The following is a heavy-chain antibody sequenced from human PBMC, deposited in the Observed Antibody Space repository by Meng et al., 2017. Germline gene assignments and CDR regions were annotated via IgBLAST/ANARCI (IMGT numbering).Heavy chain of an antibody. D-gene: IGHD3-22*01. CDR3: ARAGVGYYDSSGPHSY. CDR1: GGSISSSNW. CDR2: IYHSGST. J-gene: IGHJ4*02. V-gene: IGHV4-4*02. Sequence: QGQAQASGPGLVKPSGTLSLPCAVSGGSISSSNWWSWVRQPPGKGLEWIGEIYHSGSTNYNPSLKSRVTISVDKSKNQFSLKLSSVTAADTAVYYCARAGVGYYDSSGPHSYWGQGTLVTVSS.